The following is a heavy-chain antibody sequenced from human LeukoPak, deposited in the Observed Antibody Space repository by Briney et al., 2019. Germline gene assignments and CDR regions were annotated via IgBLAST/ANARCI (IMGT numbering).Heavy chain of an antibody. D-gene: IGHD3-3*01. Sequence: GRSLRLSCAASGFTFDDYGMHWVRQAPGKGLEWVSGISWNSASISYADSVKGRFTISRDNSKNTLYLLMNSLRAEDTAVYYCAKSLLRPGYWGQGTLVTVSS. CDR1: GFTFDDYG. CDR2: ISWNSASI. CDR3: AKSLLRPGY. J-gene: IGHJ4*02. V-gene: IGHV3-9*01.